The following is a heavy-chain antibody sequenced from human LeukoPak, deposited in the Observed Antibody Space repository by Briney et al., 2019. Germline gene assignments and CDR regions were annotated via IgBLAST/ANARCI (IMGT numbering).Heavy chain of an antibody. J-gene: IGHJ4*02. D-gene: IGHD1-26*01. CDR1: GFNFDEYA. CDR3: MIDVPGGSYPFDY. Sequence: GGSLRLSCVTSGFNFDEYAMTWFRQAPGKGLEWVGRIKSKRDFETIDYAAPVKGRFTISRDDSRNTLYLQMNSLKIEDTALYYCMIDVPGGSYPFDYWGQGTLVTVSS. V-gene: IGHV3-15*01. CDR2: IKSKRDFETI.